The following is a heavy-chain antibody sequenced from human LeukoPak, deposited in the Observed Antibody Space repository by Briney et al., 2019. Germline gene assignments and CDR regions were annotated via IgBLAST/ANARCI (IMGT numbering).Heavy chain of an antibody. V-gene: IGHV4-34*01. CDR2: IDPSGSP. D-gene: IGHD1-26*01. Sequence: PSETLSLTCAVYGGSFSGYYWSWIRQPPGKGLEWIGEIDPSGSPNYNPSLKSRVTISIDTSKNQFSLKLSSVTAADTAVYYCARGRGGIDPWGQGTLVTVSS. J-gene: IGHJ5*02. CDR3: ARGRGGIDP. CDR1: GGSFSGYY.